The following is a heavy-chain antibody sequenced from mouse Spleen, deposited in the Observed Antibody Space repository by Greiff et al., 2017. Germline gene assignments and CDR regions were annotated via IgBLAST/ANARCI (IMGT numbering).Heavy chain of an antibody. CDR2: IDPSDSYT. CDR1: GYTFTSYW. Sequence: QVQLQQPGAELVMPGASVKLSCKASGYTFTSYWMHWVQQRPGQGLEWIGEIDPSDSYTNYNQKFKGKATLTVDKSSSTAYMQLSSLTSEDSAVYYCARDGDDHHCYFDDWGEGTTVTVSS. V-gene: IGHV1-69*01. D-gene: IGHD2-2*01. J-gene: IGHJ1*01. CDR3: ARDGDDHHCYFDD.